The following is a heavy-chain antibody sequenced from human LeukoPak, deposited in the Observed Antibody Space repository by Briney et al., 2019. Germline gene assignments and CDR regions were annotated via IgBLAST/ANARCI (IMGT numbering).Heavy chain of an antibody. V-gene: IGHV1-46*01. D-gene: IGHD3-10*01. J-gene: IGHJ6*03. CDR2: INPSGGST. CDR1: GYTFTSYY. Sequence: ASVKVSCKASGYTFTSYYMHWVRQAPGQGLEWMGIINPSGGSTSYAQKFQGRVTMTRDTSTSTVYMELSSLRSEDTAVYYCASGRGPRAQGYYMDVWGKGTTVTISS. CDR3: ASGRGPRAQGYYMDV.